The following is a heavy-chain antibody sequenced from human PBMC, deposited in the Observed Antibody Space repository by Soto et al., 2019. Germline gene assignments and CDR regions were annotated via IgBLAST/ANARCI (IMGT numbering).Heavy chain of an antibody. Sequence: PSETLSLTCTVSGGSISSGGYYWSWIRQHPGKGLEWIGYIYYSGSTYYNPSLKSRVTISVDTSKNQFSLKLSSVTAADTAVYYCAREQLKNANFDYWGQGTLVTVSS. CDR3: AREQLKNANFDY. V-gene: IGHV4-31*03. J-gene: IGHJ4*02. CDR1: GGSISSGGYY. D-gene: IGHD1-1*01. CDR2: IYYSGST.